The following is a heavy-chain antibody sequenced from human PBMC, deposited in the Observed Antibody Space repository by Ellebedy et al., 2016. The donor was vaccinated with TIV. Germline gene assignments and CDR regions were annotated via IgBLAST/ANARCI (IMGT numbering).Heavy chain of an antibody. CDR1: GSSLRRYA. Sequence: GESLKISXEASGSSLRRYAMNWVRQAPGKGLEWVAYIGISSSNIHYAESVKGRFTISRDNAKNSLYLQMNSLRDEDTAVYYCAGDPSSGNNWYYYLDYWGQGTLVTVSS. CDR3: AGDPSSGNNWYYYLDY. J-gene: IGHJ4*02. D-gene: IGHD6-13*01. V-gene: IGHV3-48*02. CDR2: IGISSSNI.